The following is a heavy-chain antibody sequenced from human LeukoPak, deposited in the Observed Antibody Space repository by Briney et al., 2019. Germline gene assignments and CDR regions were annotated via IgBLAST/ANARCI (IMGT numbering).Heavy chain of an antibody. Sequence: GGSLRLSCAASGFTFSSYGMHWVRQAPGKGLEWVAVISYDGSNKYYADSVKGRFTISRDNSKNTLYLQMNSLRAEDTAVYYCATVVTTPRALDYWGQGTLVTVSS. CDR1: GFTFSSYG. CDR2: ISYDGSNK. CDR3: ATVVTTPRALDY. D-gene: IGHD5-12*01. J-gene: IGHJ4*02. V-gene: IGHV3-30*03.